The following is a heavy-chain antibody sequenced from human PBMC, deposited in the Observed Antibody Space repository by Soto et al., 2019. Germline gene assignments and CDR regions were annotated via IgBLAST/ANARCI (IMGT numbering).Heavy chain of an antibody. CDR3: AKDGYYDSSGYPNNWFDP. D-gene: IGHD3-22*01. CDR1: GFTFSSYA. Sequence: EVQLLESGGGLVQPGGSLRLSCAASGFTFSSYAMSWVRQAPGKGLEWVSAISGSGGSTYYADSVKGRFTISRDNSKNTLYRQMNSLRAEDTAVYYCAKDGYYDSSGYPNNWFDPWGQGTLVTVSS. J-gene: IGHJ5*02. V-gene: IGHV3-23*01. CDR2: ISGSGGST.